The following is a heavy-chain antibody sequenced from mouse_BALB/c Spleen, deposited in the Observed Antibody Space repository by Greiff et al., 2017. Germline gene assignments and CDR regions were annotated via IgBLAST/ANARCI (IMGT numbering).Heavy chain of an antibody. CDR3: GRDYGSSYGFSY. V-gene: IGHV1S137*01. CDR2: ISTYYGDA. Sequence: QVQLQQSGAELVRPGVSVKISCKGSGYTFTDYAMHWVKQSHAKSLEWIGVISTYYGDASYNQKFKGKATMTVDKSSSTAYMELARLTSEDSAIYYCGRDYGSSYGFSYWGQGTLVNVSA. J-gene: IGHJ3*01. CDR1: GYTFTDYA. D-gene: IGHD1-1*01.